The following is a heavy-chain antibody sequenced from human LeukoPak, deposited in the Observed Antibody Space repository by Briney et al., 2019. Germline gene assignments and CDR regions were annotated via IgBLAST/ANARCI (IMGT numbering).Heavy chain of an antibody. J-gene: IGHJ4*02. CDR1: GFTVSSNY. CDR3: ASRSVAGRYFDY. CDR2: IYSGGST. V-gene: IGHV3-53*01. Sequence: GGSLRLSCAASGFTVSSNYMSWVRRAPGKGLEWVSVIYSGGSTYYADSVRGRFTISRDNAKNSLYLQMNSLRAEDTAVYYCASRSVAGRYFDYWGQGTLVTVSS. D-gene: IGHD6-19*01.